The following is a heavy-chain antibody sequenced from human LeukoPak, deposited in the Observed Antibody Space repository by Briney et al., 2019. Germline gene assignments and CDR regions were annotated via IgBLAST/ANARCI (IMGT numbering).Heavy chain of an antibody. V-gene: IGHV1-24*01. D-gene: IGHD2-21*01. J-gene: IGHJ4*02. Sequence: ASVKVSCKVSGYTLTELSMHWVRQAPGKGLEWMGGFDPEDGEIIYAQKFQGRVTMTEDTSTDTAYMELSTLRSEDTAVYYCATFSLLNFDYWGQGTLVTVSS. CDR1: GYTLTELS. CDR2: FDPEDGEI. CDR3: ATFSLLNFDY.